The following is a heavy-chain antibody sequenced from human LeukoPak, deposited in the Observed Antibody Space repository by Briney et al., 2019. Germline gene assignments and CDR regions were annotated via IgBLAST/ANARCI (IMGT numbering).Heavy chain of an antibody. CDR2: INSKTDGGTT. CDR3: TTEGYSGYDPFDY. J-gene: IGHJ4*02. V-gene: IGHV3-15*01. Sequence: GGSLRLSCAASGFTFSNAWMSWVRQAPGKGLEWVGRINSKTDGGTTDYAAPVKGRFTIPRDASKNTLSLQMNSLKTEDTAVYWCTTEGYSGYDPFDYWGEGTLVTVSS. CDR1: GFTFSNAW. D-gene: IGHD5-12*01.